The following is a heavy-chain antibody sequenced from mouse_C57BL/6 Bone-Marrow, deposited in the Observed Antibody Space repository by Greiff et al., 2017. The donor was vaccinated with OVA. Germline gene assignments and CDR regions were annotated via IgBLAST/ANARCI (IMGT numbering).Heavy chain of an antibody. CDR2: IDPSDGYT. CDR3: AGWEFAY. V-gene: IGHV1-50*01. J-gene: IGHJ3*01. Sequence: QVQLQQSGAELAKPGASVKLSCKASGYTFTSYWIQWVKQRPGQGLEWIGEIDPSDGYTNYNQKFKGKATVTVDTSSSTANMQLSSLTSEDSAVYYCAGWEFAYWGQGTLVTVSA. CDR1: GYTFTSYW. D-gene: IGHD4-1*01.